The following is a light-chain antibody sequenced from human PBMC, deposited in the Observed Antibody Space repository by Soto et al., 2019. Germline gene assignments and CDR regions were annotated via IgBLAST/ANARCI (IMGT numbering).Light chain of an antibody. CDR3: CSYASSYTWV. CDR2: EGS. CDR1: SSDVGSYNL. V-gene: IGLV2-23*01. Sequence: QSVLTQPASVSGSPGQSITISCTVTSSDVGSYNLVSWYQQHPGKAPKLMIYEGSKRPSGVSNRFSGSRSGNTASLTISGLQAEDEADYYCCSYASSYTWVFGGGTKVTVL. J-gene: IGLJ3*02.